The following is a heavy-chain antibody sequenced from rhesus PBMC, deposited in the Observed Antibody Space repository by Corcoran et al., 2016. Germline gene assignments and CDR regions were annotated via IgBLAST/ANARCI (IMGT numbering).Heavy chain of an antibody. D-gene: IGHD3-9*01. V-gene: IGHV4S7*01. Sequence: QVQLQESGPGLVKPSETLSLTCAVSGGSISDSYYWNWTRQPPGKGLEWIGNIYGSSGSTSYNPPLKSRVTISKDPSKNHFSLKLSSVTAADTAVYYCARMITGRYFDYWGQGVLVTVSS. CDR2: IYGSSGST. J-gene: IGHJ4*01. CDR1: GGSISDSYY. CDR3: ARMITGRYFDY.